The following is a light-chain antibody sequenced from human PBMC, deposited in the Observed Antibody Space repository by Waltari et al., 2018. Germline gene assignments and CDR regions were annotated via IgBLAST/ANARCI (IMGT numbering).Light chain of an antibody. V-gene: IGKV2-28*01. J-gene: IGKJ1*01. CDR2: LSF. Sequence: IVMTQSPLSLPVTPGEPASISCRSRQSLLHSDGYNYLNWYLQKPGQSPQLLIYLSFIRASGVPDRFTGSGAGTDFTLKISRVEAEDVGFYYCMQALHTPPTFGQGTRAEIK. CDR1: QSLLHSDGYNY. CDR3: MQALHTPPT.